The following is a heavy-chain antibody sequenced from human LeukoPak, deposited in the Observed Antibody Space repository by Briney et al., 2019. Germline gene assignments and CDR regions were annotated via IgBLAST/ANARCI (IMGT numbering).Heavy chain of an antibody. J-gene: IGHJ6*02. CDR1: GFTFGSYG. D-gene: IGHD6-13*01. Sequence: HPGRSLRLSCAASGFTFGSYGMHWVRQAPGKGLEWVAVISYDGSNKYYADSVKGRFTISRDNSKNTLYLQMNSLRAEDTAVYYCAKDSSSWYYYYYYYGMDVWGQGTTVTVSS. V-gene: IGHV3-30*18. CDR3: AKDSSSWYYYYYYYGMDV. CDR2: ISYDGSNK.